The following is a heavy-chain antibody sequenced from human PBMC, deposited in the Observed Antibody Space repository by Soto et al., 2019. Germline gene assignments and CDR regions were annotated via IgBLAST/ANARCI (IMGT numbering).Heavy chain of an antibody. CDR3: ARSSISKKIEY. J-gene: IGHJ4*02. Sequence: QVQLQESGPGLVKPSQTLSLTCSVSGGSINSGGYYWSWVRQHPGKGLERIGNIYYSGSTSYSPSLKSRVTISIDTSKTHFSLKLSSVTAADTAVYYCARSSISKKIEYWGQGTLVTVSS. CDR1: GGSINSGGYY. CDR2: IYYSGST. D-gene: IGHD2-2*01. V-gene: IGHV4-31*03.